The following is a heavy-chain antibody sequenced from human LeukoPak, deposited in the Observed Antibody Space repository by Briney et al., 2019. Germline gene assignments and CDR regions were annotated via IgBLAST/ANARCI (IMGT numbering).Heavy chain of an antibody. CDR1: EFTFKSNW. CDR3: ARDSPVSDALDK. J-gene: IGHJ3*02. Sequence: GGSLRLSCAGSEFTFKSNWMHWVRQAPGKAQIGVSRIFLDETTTTYADSVRGRFTISRDNSKNTVYLQMNSLRAEDTAVYYCARDSPVSDALDKWGQGTMVTVSS. CDR2: IFLDETTT. V-gene: IGHV3-74*01.